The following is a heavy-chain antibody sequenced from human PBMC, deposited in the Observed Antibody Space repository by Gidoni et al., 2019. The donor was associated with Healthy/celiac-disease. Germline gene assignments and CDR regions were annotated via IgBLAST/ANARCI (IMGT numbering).Heavy chain of an antibody. V-gene: IGHV4-31*03. Sequence: QVQLQESGPGLVKPSQTLSLTRTVSGGSISRGGYYWSWIRQQPGKGLEWIGYIYYSGSTYYNPSLKSRVTISVDTSKNQFSLKLSSVTAADTAVYYCARARKTYYYYGMDVWGQGTTVTVSS. CDR2: IYYSGST. J-gene: IGHJ6*02. CDR3: ARARKTYYYYGMDV. CDR1: GGSISRGGYY.